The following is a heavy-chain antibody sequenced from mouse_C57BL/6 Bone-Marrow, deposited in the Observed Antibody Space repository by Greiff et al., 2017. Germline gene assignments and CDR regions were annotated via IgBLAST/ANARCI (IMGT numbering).Heavy chain of an antibody. V-gene: IGHV8-8*01. Sequence: QVTLKESGPGILQPSQTLSLTCSFSWFSLRTFGMGVGWIRQPSGKGLEWLAHIWWDDDKYYNPALKSRLTISKDTSKNQVFLKIANVDTADTATYYCARSLYYGSSYFFDYWGQGTTRTVSS. D-gene: IGHD1-1*01. CDR2: IWWDDDK. J-gene: IGHJ2*01. CDR1: WFSLRTFGMG. CDR3: ARSLYYGSSYFFDY.